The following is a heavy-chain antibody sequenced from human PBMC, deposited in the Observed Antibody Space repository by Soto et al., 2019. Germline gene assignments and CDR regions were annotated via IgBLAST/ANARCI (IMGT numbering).Heavy chain of an antibody. CDR2: IFTRDSET. D-gene: IGHD3-10*01. CDR1: GHLFNNHW. J-gene: IGHJ5*02. CDR3: ARGYFDSGHGYDL. V-gene: IGHV5-51*01. Sequence: LGESLKISCKGPGHLFNNHWIGWVRQTPGKGLEWMGLIFTRDSETKTSPSFQGHVSFSVDNSINTVYLQWTSLKTTDTGIYFCARGYFDSGHGYDLWRQGTLVTVSS.